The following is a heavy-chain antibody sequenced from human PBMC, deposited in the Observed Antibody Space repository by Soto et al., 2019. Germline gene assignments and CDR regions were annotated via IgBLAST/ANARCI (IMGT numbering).Heavy chain of an antibody. CDR1: GFTFSSYS. Sequence: GSLRLSCAASGFTFSSYSMNWVRQAPGKGLEWVSYISSSSSTIYYADSVKGRFTISRDNAKNSLYLQMNSLRDEDAAVYYCAREDSCDCSGFIPAYYYYGLAVRAQGTTVTVSS. CDR2: ISSSSSTI. V-gene: IGHV3-48*02. J-gene: IGHJ6*01. D-gene: IGHD3-22*01. CDR3: AREDSCDCSGFIPAYYYYGLAV.